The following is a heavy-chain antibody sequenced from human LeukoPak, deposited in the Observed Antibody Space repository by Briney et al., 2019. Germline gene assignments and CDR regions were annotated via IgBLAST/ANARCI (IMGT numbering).Heavy chain of an antibody. CDR3: ARDLLTGTAGY. Sequence: SVKVSCKASVGTFSSYAISWVRQAPGQGLEWMGRIIPIFGTANYAQKFQGRVTITTDESTGTAYMELSSLRSEDTAVYYCARDLLTGTAGYWGQGTLVTVSS. D-gene: IGHD1-20*01. CDR1: VGTFSSYA. J-gene: IGHJ4*02. V-gene: IGHV1-69*05. CDR2: IIPIFGTA.